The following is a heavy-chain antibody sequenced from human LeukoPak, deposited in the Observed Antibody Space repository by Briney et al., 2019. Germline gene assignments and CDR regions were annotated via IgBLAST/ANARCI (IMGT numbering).Heavy chain of an antibody. V-gene: IGHV4-61*05. Sequence: PSETLSLTCTVSGDPISTSNSYWGWIRQPPGKGLEWIGYIYYSGSTNYNPSLKSRVTISVDTSKNQFSLKLSSVTAADTAVYYCARGGGYSSSVDYWGQGTLVTVSS. CDR1: GDPISTSNSY. CDR3: ARGGGYSSSVDY. CDR2: IYYSGST. D-gene: IGHD6-13*01. J-gene: IGHJ4*02.